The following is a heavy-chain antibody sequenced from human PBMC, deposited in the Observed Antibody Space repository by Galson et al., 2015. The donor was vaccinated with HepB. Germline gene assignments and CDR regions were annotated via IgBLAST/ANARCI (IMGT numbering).Heavy chain of an antibody. J-gene: IGHJ5*02. D-gene: IGHD2-2*01. CDR2: IYYSGST. V-gene: IGHV4-31*03. Sequence: LSLTCTVSGGSISSGGYYWSWIRQHPGKGLEWIGYIYYSGSTYYNPSLKSRVTISVDTSKNQFSLKLSSVTAADTAVYYCARVRCSSTSCYFPWFDPWGQGTLVTVSS. CDR1: GGSISSGGYY. CDR3: ARVRCSSTSCYFPWFDP.